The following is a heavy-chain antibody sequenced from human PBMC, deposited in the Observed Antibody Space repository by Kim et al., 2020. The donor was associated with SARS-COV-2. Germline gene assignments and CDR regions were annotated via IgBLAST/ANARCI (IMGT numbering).Heavy chain of an antibody. V-gene: IGHV1-24*01. CDR3: ATDVLVTHPGDTAMVSKY. Sequence: ASVKVSCKVSGYTLTELSMHWVRQAPGKGLEWMGGFDPEDGETIYAQKFQGRVTMTEDTSTDTAYMELSSLRSEDTAVYYCATDVLVTHPGDTAMVSKYWGQGTLVTVSS. D-gene: IGHD5-18*01. CDR1: GYTLTELS. J-gene: IGHJ4*02. CDR2: FDPEDGET.